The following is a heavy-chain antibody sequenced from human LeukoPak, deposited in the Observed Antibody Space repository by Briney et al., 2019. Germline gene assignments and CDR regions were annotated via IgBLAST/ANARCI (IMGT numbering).Heavy chain of an antibody. CDR1: GYTFTSYG. J-gene: IGHJ6*02. CDR2: INAGNGNT. D-gene: IGHD6-13*01. CDR3: ARGSSSWYDYYGLDV. Sequence: ASVKVSCKASGYTFTSYGISWVRQAPGQRLEWMGWINAGNGNTKYSQKFQGRVTITRDTSASTAYMELSSLRSEDTAVYYCARGSSSWYDYYGLDVWGQGTTVTVSS. V-gene: IGHV1-3*01.